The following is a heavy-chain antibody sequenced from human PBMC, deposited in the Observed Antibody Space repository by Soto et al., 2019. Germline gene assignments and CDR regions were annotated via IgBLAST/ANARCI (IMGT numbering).Heavy chain of an antibody. D-gene: IGHD4-4*01. CDR2: IIPIFGTA. CDR3: ASPPSSNRYYYGMDV. Sequence: QVQLVQSGAEVKKPGSSVKVSCKASGGTFSSYAISWVRQAPGQGLEWMGGIIPIFGTANYAQKFQGRVTITADESXXPAYMELSSLRSEDTAVYYCASPPSSNRYYYGMDVWGQGTTVTVSS. V-gene: IGHV1-69*12. J-gene: IGHJ6*02. CDR1: GGTFSSYA.